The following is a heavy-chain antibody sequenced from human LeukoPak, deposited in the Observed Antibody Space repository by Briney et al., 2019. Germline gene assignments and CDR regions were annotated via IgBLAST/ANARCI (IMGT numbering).Heavy chain of an antibody. V-gene: IGHV1-69*04. Sequence: ASVKVSCKASGGTFSSYAISWVRQAPGQGLEWMGRIIPILGIANYAQKFQGRVTITADKSTSTAYMELSSLRSEDTAVYYCARDPGYYDSSGNHWGQGTLVTVSS. CDR2: IIPILGIA. CDR1: GGTFSSYA. J-gene: IGHJ4*02. D-gene: IGHD3-22*01. CDR3: ARDPGYYDSSGNH.